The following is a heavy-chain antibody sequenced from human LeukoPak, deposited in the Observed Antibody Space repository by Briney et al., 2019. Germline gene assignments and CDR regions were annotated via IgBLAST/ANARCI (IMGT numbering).Heavy chain of an antibody. CDR1: GFTFSNYW. Sequence: PGGSLRLSCAASGFTFSNYWMTWVRQAPGKGLEWVANINRDGSERYYVDSVKGRFTISRDDAKSSLYLQMNSLRAEDTAVYYCARVGIGDYYDSSGYYDAFDIWGQGTMVTVSS. J-gene: IGHJ3*02. CDR2: INRDGSER. CDR3: ARVGIGDYYDSSGYYDAFDI. D-gene: IGHD3-22*01. V-gene: IGHV3-7*03.